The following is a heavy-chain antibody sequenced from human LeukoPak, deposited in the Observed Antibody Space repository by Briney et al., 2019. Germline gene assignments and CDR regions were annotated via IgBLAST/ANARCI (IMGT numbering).Heavy chain of an antibody. D-gene: IGHD4-17*01. Sequence: GGSLRLSCAASGFTFSSYSMSWVRQAPGKGLEWVSYISSSSSTIYYADSVKGRFSISRDNAKNSPYLQMNSLRAEDTAVYYCARDLHYGDPRGEHDYWGQGTLVTVSS. J-gene: IGHJ4*02. CDR3: ARDLHYGDPRGEHDY. CDR2: ISSSSSTI. V-gene: IGHV3-48*01. CDR1: GFTFSSYS.